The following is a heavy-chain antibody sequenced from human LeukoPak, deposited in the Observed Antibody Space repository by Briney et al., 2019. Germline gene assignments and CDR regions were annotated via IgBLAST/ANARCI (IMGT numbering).Heavy chain of an antibody. V-gene: IGHV3-23*01. D-gene: IGHD3-16*02. CDR2: ISGSGGST. CDR3: AKVRSTFGGVIVPIDY. J-gene: IGHJ4*02. CDR1: GFTFSSYA. Sequence: GGSLRLSCAASGFTFSSYAMSWVRQAPGKGLEWVSAISGSGGSTYYADSVKGRFTISRDNSKNTLYLQRNSLSAEDTAVYYCAKVRSTFGGVIVPIDYWGQGTLVTVSS.